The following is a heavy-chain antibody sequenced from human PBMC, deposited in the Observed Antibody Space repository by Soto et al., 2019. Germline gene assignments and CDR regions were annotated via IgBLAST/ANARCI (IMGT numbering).Heavy chain of an antibody. J-gene: IGHJ4*02. Sequence: QVQLVESGGGVVQPGRSLRLSCAASGFTFSSYGMHWVRQAPGKGLEWVAVIWYDGSNKYYADSVKGRFTISRDNSKNTLYLQMNSLRAEDTAVYYCARPSGSSLDYWGQRTLVTVSS. CDR1: GFTFSSYG. CDR3: ARPSGSSLDY. D-gene: IGHD3-3*01. CDR2: IWYDGSNK. V-gene: IGHV3-33*01.